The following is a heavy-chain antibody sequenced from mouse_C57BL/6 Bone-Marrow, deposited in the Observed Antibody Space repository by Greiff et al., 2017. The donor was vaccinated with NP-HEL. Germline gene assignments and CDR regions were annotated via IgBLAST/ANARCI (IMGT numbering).Heavy chain of an antibody. D-gene: IGHD1-1*01. J-gene: IGHJ4*01. CDR2: IDPENGDT. V-gene: IGHV14-4*01. Sequence: SGAELVRPGASVKLSCTASGFNIKDDYMHWVKQRPEQGLEWIGWIDPENGDTEYASKFQGKATITADTSSNTAYLQLSSLTSEDTAVYYCTMHYYGSSYCAMDDWGQGTSVTVSS. CDR3: TMHYYGSSYCAMDD. CDR1: GFNIKDDY.